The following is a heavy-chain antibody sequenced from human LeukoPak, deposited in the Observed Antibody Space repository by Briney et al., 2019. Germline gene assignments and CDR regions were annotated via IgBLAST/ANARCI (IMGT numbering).Heavy chain of an antibody. D-gene: IGHD3-3*01. V-gene: IGHV4-38-2*01. J-gene: IGHJ6*03. Sequence: SETLSLTCAVSGYSISSASYWGWIRQPPGKGLEWIGETNHSGSTNYNPSLKSRVTISVDTSKNQFSLKLSSVTAADTAVYYCARAGESLRFLEWVPYYYYYMDVWGKGTTVTVSS. CDR3: ARAGESLRFLEWVPYYYYYMDV. CDR1: GYSISSASY. CDR2: TNHSGST.